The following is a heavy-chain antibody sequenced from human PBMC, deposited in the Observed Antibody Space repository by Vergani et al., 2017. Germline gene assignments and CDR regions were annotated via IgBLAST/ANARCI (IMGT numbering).Heavy chain of an antibody. J-gene: IGHJ6*03. Sequence: EVQLVQSGAEVKKPGESLKISCKGSGYSFTSYWIGWVRQMPGKGLEWMGIIYPGDSDTRYSPSFQGQFTISADKSISTAYLQWSSLKASDTAMYYCARHIAAAGRGVYYYYMDVWGKGTTVTVSS. CDR1: GYSFTSYW. V-gene: IGHV5-51*01. CDR3: ARHIAAAGRGVYYYYMDV. CDR2: IYPGDSDT. D-gene: IGHD6-13*01.